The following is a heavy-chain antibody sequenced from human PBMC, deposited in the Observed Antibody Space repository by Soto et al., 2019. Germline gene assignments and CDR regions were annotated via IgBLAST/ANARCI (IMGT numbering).Heavy chain of an antibody. J-gene: IGHJ4*02. V-gene: IGHV4-34*01. D-gene: IGHD6-13*01. CDR3: ARARPERHTGSSWYFDY. Sequence: SETLSLTCAVYGGPFSGYYWSWIRQPPGKGLEWIGEINHSGSTNYNPSLKSRVTISVDTSKNQFSLKLSSVTAADTAVYYCARARPERHTGSSWYFDYWGQGTLVTVSS. CDR2: INHSGST. CDR1: GGPFSGYY.